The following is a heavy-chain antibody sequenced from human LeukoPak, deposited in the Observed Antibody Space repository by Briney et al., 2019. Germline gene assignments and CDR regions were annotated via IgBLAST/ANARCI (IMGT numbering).Heavy chain of an antibody. CDR2: INHSGST. CDR3: ARAGMVRGVIRHNWFDP. D-gene: IGHD3-10*01. V-gene: IGHV4-34*01. J-gene: IGHJ5*02. Sequence: SETLSLTCAVYGGSFSGYYWSWIRQPPGKGLEWIGEINHSGSTNYNPSLKSRVTISVDTSKNQFSLKLSSMTAADTAVYYCARAGMVRGVIRHNWFDPWGQGTLVTVSS. CDR1: GGSFSGYY.